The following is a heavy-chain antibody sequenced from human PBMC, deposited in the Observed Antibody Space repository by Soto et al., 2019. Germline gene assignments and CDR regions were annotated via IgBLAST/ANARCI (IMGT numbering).Heavy chain of an antibody. CDR1: GFTFSSYA. CDR3: AKEPYVYGVYYGMDV. V-gene: IGHV3-23*01. D-gene: IGHD3-3*01. J-gene: IGHJ6*02. Sequence: PWGSLRLSCAASGFTFSSYAMSWVRQAPGKGLEWVSAISGSGGSTYYADSVKGRFTISRDNSKNTLYLQMNSLRAEDTAVYYCAKEPYVYGVYYGMDVWGQGTTVTVSS. CDR2: ISGSGGST.